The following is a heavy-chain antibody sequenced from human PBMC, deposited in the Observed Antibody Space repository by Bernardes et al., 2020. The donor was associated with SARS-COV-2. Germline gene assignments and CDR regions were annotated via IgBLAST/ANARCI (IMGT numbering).Heavy chain of an antibody. D-gene: IGHD4-4*01. CDR3: ARGFYSIPVEKYYYGMDV. Sequence: SETLSLTCTVSGGSISTSYWSWIRQAPGQGLAWIGYIYYSGSTNYNPSLKSRVTISVDTSKNQFSLRLSSVTAADTAVYSCARGFYSIPVEKYYYGMDVWGQGTTVTVSS. V-gene: IGHV4-59*01. CDR1: GGSISTSY. CDR2: IYYSGST. J-gene: IGHJ6*02.